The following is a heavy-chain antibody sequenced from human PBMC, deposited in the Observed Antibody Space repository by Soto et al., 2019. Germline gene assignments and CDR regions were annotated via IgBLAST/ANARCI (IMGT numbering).Heavy chain of an antibody. CDR1: GGSISSYY. CDR3: ARRIEKKFDY. Sequence: SETLSLTCTVSGGSISSYYWSWIRQPPGKGLEWIGYIYYSGNTNYNPSLKSRVTMSVDTSKNQFSLNLSSVTAADTAVYYCARRIEKKFDYWGQGTLVTVS. J-gene: IGHJ4*02. V-gene: IGHV4-59*08. CDR2: IYYSGNT. D-gene: IGHD2-15*01.